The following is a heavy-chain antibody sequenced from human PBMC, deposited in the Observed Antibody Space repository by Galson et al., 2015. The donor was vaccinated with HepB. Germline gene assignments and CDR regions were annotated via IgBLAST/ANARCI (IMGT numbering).Heavy chain of an antibody. CDR1: GFSFSSYD. Sequence: SLRLSCAASGFSFSSYDMHWVRQATEKGLEWVSAIATTGDSYYADSVKGRFTISRENAKNSLYLQMNSLRAGDTAVYYCVRGTVGVGAFDIWGQETMVTVSS. V-gene: IGHV3-13*01. CDR3: VRGTVGVGAFDI. J-gene: IGHJ3*02. D-gene: IGHD3-10*01. CDR2: IATTGDS.